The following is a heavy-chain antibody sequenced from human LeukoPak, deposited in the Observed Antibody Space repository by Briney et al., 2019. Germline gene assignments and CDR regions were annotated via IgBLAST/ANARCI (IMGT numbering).Heavy chain of an antibody. CDR2: ISDIGSI. CDR1: GGSISSYY. V-gene: IGHV4-59*01. CDR3: ARVDSSGHYYLDY. J-gene: IGHJ4*02. Sequence: PSETLSLTCTVSGGSISSYYWSWIRQPPGKGLEWIAYISDIGSINYNPSLKSRVTISVDTSKNQFSLKLSSVTAADTAVYYCARVDSSGHYYLDYWGQGTLVTVSS. D-gene: IGHD3-22*01.